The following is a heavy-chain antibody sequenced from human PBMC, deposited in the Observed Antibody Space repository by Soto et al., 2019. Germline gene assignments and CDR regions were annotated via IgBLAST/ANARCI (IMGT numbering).Heavy chain of an antibody. Sequence: QVQLQQWGAGLLKPSETLSLTCAVYGGSFSGYYWSWIRQPPGKGLEWIGEINHSGSTNYNPSLKSRVTISVDTSKNQFSLKLSSVTAADTAVYYCARGQRWGSYYHQCLNWFDPWGQGTLVTVSS. CDR2: INHSGST. V-gene: IGHV4-34*01. J-gene: IGHJ5*02. CDR3: ARGQRWGSYYHQCLNWFDP. D-gene: IGHD3-10*01. CDR1: GGSFSGYY.